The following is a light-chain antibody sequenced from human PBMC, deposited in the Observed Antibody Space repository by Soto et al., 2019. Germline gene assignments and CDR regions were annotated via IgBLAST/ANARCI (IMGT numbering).Light chain of an antibody. CDR1: QSVSSN. CDR3: QQYATSPPIT. Sequence: MVMTQSPATLSVSPGERATLSCRASQSVSSNLAWYQQKPGQAPRLLIYGASTRATGIPARFSGSGSGTEFTLTISSLQSEDFAVYYCQQYATSPPITFGQGTRLEI. CDR2: GAS. V-gene: IGKV3-15*01. J-gene: IGKJ5*01.